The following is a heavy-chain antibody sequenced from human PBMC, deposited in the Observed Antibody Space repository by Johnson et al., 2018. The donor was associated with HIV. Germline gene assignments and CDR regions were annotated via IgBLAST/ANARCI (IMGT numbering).Heavy chain of an antibody. V-gene: IGHV3-11*04. Sequence: SSSGTAKYYADSVKGRFTISRDNAKNSLYLQMNSLRAEDTAVYYCARERIYGDDAFDIWGQWTMVTVSS. CDR3: ARERIYGDDAFDI. D-gene: IGHD4-17*01. CDR2: SSSGTAK. J-gene: IGHJ3*02.